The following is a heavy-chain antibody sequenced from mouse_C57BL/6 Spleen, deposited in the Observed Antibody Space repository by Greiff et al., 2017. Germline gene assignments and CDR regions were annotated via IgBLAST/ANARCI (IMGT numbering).Heavy chain of an antibody. D-gene: IGHD1-1*01. CDR1: GYSITSGYY. Sequence: EVQLQESGPGLVKPSQSLSLTCSVTGYSITSGYYWNWIRQFPGNKLEWMGYISYDGSNNYNPSLNNRISITRETSKNQFVRMLNFVTTEDTAKYYWARERIYYGSSYEADWGQGTLVTVSA. V-gene: IGHV3-6*01. CDR2: ISYDGSN. CDR3: ARERIYYGSSYEAD. J-gene: IGHJ3*01.